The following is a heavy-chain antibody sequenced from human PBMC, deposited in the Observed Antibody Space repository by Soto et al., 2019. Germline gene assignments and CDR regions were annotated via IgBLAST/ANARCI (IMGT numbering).Heavy chain of an antibody. Sequence: GGSLRLSCSVSGFRFSVYAMSWVRQAPGKGLEWVSTISNTGDDTYYSDSVNGRFIISRDNSASTLYLQMINLRVEDTATYHCVPSWWPQNYYLDAWGQGATVTVSS. V-gene: IGHV3-23*01. CDR1: GFRFSVYA. J-gene: IGHJ6*03. CDR3: VPSWWPQNYYLDA. D-gene: IGHD2-15*01. CDR2: ISNTGDDT.